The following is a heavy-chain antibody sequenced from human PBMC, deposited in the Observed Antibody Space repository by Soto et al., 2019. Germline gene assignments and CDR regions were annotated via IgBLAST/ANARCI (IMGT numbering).Heavy chain of an antibody. Sequence: SETLSLTCSVSGNSINTNYHFWSWVRQRPGKGLEWLGYIFSTGNTHYDPSLKSRLTISLDTSKNQFYLRLTSMTAADTALYYCARNGIPKDNAGNTAFDAWGRRTLVTVSS. CDR3: ARNGIPKDNAGNTAFDA. D-gene: IGHD6-13*01. CDR1: GNSINTNYHF. V-gene: IGHV4-31*03. CDR2: IFSTGNT. J-gene: IGHJ3*01.